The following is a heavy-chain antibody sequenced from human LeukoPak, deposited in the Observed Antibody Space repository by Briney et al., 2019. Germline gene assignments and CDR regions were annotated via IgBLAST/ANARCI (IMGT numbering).Heavy chain of an antibody. J-gene: IGHJ5*02. CDR1: GGSFSGYY. V-gene: IGHV4-34*01. Sequence: PSETLSLTCAVYGGSFSGYYWSWIRQPPGKGLEWIGSIYYSGSTYYNPSLKSRVTISVDTSKNQFSPKLSSVTAADTAVYYCARSGTYYNNWFDPWGQGTLVTVSS. CDR3: ARSGTYYNNWFDP. CDR2: IYYSGST. D-gene: IGHD3-10*01.